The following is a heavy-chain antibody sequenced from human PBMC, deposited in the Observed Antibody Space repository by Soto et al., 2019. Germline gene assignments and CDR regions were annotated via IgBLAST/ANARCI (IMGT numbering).Heavy chain of an antibody. CDR2: ISYDGSNK. CDR1: GFTFSSYA. V-gene: IGHV3-30-3*01. Sequence: GGSLRLSCAASGFTFSSYAMHWVRQAPGKGLEWVAVISYDGSNKYYADSVKGRFTISRDNSKNTLYLQMNSLRAEDTAVYYCARGTARFGEFDFDYWGQGTLVTVSS. J-gene: IGHJ4*02. CDR3: ARGTARFGEFDFDY. D-gene: IGHD3-10*01.